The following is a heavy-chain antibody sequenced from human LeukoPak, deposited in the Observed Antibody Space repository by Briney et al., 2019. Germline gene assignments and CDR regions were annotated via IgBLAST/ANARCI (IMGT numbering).Heavy chain of an antibody. CDR3: ARPQDYGDYVRLDY. D-gene: IGHD4-17*01. J-gene: IGHJ4*02. CDR2: IYPGDSDT. Sequence: GESLKISCQGSGYSFTNYWIAWVRQMPGKGLEWMGIIYPGDSDTRYSPPFQGQVTMSVDKSIGTAYLQWISLKASDTAMYYCARPQDYGDYVRLDYWGQGTLVTVSS. V-gene: IGHV5-51*01. CDR1: GYSFTNYW.